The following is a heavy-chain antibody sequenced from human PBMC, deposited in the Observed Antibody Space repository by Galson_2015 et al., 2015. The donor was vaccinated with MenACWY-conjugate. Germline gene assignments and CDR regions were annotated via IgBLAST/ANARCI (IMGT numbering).Heavy chain of an antibody. Sequence: SLRLSCAASGFTFSDYYMSWIRQAPGKGLEWVSYISSSSSYTNYADSVKGRFTISRDNANNSLYLQMSSLRAEDTALYYCARRPDNSYYESSGYYYVFDYWGQGALVTVSS. V-gene: IGHV3-11*03. J-gene: IGHJ4*02. CDR1: GFTFSDYY. D-gene: IGHD3-22*01. CDR3: ARRPDNSYYESSGYYYVFDY. CDR2: ISSSSSYT.